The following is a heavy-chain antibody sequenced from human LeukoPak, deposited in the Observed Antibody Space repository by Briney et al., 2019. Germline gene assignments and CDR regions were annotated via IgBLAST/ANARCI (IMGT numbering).Heavy chain of an antibody. V-gene: IGHV1-2*02. CDR2: INPNTASP. CDR1: GYTVAAYY. J-gene: IGHJ4*02. CDR3: ARHRNSQTAGAGDY. D-gene: IGHD1-26*01. Sequence: ASVKVSCKASGYTVAAYYIHWVRQPPGQGLEWMGWINPNTASPYYSQKFQGTVTMTWDSSVNTAYMELTRVTSDDTATYYCARHRNSQTAGAGDYWGQGTLVTVSS.